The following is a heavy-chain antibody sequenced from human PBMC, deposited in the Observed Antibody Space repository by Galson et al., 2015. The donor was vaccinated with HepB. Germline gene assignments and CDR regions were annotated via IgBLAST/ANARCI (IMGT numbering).Heavy chain of an antibody. Sequence: SLRLSCAASGFTFSNYNMNWVRQAPGKGLEWVSYISNSGGTIHYTDSVKGRFTISRDSAENSVYLQMNSLRAEDSALYYCARGSHYYYGMDVWGQGTTVTVSS. CDR3: ARGSHYYYGMDV. V-gene: IGHV3-48*01. D-gene: IGHD6-19*01. CDR1: GFTFSNYN. J-gene: IGHJ6*02. CDR2: ISNSGGTI.